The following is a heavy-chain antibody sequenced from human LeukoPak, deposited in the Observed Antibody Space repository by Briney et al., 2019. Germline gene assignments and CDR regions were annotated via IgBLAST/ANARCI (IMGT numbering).Heavy chain of an antibody. J-gene: IGHJ4*02. CDR3: ARGTMTTVTYYFDY. CDR1: GGSFSGYY. CDR2: INHSGST. V-gene: IGHV4-34*01. D-gene: IGHD4-17*01. Sequence: RASETLSLTCAGYGGSFSGYYWSWIRQPPGKGLEWIGEINHSGSTNYNPSLKSRVTISVDTSKIQFSLNLTSVTAADTAVYYCARGTMTTVTYYFDYWGQGTLVTVSS.